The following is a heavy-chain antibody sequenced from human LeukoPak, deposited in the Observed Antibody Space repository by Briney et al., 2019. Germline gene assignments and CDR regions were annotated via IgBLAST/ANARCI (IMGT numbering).Heavy chain of an antibody. CDR1: GGTFSSYA. CDR2: IIPIFGTA. D-gene: IGHD2-15*01. V-gene: IGHV1-69*06. J-gene: IGHJ4*02. Sequence: ASVKVSCKASGGTFSSYAISWVRQAPGQVLEWMGGIIPIFGTANYAQKFQGRVTITADKSTSTAYMELSSLRSEDTAVYYCALGVEGPLDYWGQGTLVTVSS. CDR3: ALGVEGPLDY.